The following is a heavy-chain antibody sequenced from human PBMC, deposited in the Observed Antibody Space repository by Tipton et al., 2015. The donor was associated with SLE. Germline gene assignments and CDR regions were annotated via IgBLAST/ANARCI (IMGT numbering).Heavy chain of an antibody. CDR2: IYYSGST. D-gene: IGHD6-13*01. Sequence: TLSLTCTVSGGSISSSSYYWGWIRQPPGKGLEWIGSIYYSGSTYYNPSLKSQVTISVDTSKNQFSLKLSSVTAADTAVYYCARGEYSSSWYPFDYWGQGTLVTVSS. CDR3: ARGEYSSSWYPFDY. J-gene: IGHJ4*02. CDR1: GGSISSSSYY. V-gene: IGHV4-39*01.